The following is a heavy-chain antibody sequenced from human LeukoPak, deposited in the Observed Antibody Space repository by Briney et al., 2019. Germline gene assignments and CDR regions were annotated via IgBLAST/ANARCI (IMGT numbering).Heavy chain of an antibody. V-gene: IGHV4-59*08. Sequence: SETLSLTCTVSGGSISGYYWSWIRQPPGKGLEWIGYIYYNGGTNYNPSLKSRVTISLDTSKNQFSLKLSSVTAADTDVYYCASLRERSYYARGFDYWGQGTLVTVSS. CDR3: ASLRERSYYARGFDY. D-gene: IGHD1-26*01. J-gene: IGHJ4*02. CDR1: GGSISGYY. CDR2: IYYNGGT.